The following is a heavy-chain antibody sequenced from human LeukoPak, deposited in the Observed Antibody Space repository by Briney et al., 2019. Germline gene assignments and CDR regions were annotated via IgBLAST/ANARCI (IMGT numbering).Heavy chain of an antibody. CDR3: ARVQAEGYYYDSSGYRFDY. J-gene: IGHJ4*02. V-gene: IGHV3-20*04. D-gene: IGHD3-22*01. CDR2: INWNGGST. Sequence: GGSLRLSCAASGFTFDDYGMSWVRQAPGKGLEWVSGINWNGGSTGYVDSVKGRFTISRDNAKSSLYLQMNSLRAEDTALYYCARVQAEGYYYDSSGYRFDYWGQGTLVTVSS. CDR1: GFTFDDYG.